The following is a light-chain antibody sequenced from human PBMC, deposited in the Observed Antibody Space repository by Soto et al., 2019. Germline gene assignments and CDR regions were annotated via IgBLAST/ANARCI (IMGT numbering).Light chain of an antibody. CDR3: SSYTTSTTVI. Sequence: QSALTQPASVSGSPGQSITISCTGASSDVGGYNLVSWYQQHPGKAPKLMIFEVSNRPSGVSNRFSGSKSGNTASLTISGLQAEDEADYHCSSYTTSTTVIFGGGTKVTVL. CDR1: SSDVGGYNL. J-gene: IGLJ2*01. V-gene: IGLV2-14*01. CDR2: EVS.